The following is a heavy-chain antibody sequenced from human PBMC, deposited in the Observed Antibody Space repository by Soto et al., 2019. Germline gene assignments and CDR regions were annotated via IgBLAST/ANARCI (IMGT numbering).Heavy chain of an antibody. Sequence: GGSLRLSCAASGFTFSSYGMHWVRQAPGKGLEWVAVVSFDGSNKYYADSVKGRFTISRDNSKNTLYLQMNSLRAEDTAVYSCARDLGSWGQGTLVTVSS. V-gene: IGHV3-30*12. J-gene: IGHJ4*02. CDR1: GFTFSSYG. CDR2: VSFDGSNK. CDR3: ARDLGS.